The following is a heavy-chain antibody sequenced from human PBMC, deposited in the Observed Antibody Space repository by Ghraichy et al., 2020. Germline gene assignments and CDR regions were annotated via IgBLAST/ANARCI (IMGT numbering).Heavy chain of an antibody. Sequence: LSLTCAASGFTFSTYSMNWVRQAPGKGLEWVSSISSSSSYIYYADSVKGRFTIARDNAKNSLYLQMNSLRAEDTAVYYCAREGYGSGIYFDYWGQGALVTVPS. CDR3: AREGYGSGIYFDY. J-gene: IGHJ4*02. CDR2: ISSSSSYI. CDR1: GFTFSTYS. V-gene: IGHV3-21*01. D-gene: IGHD3-10*01.